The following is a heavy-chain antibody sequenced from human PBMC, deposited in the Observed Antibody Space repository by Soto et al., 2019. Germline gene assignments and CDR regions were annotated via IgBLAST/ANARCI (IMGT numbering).Heavy chain of an antibody. J-gene: IGHJ5*02. V-gene: IGHV3-23*01. Sequence: EVQLLESGGGLVQPGGSLRLSCAASGFTFSSYSMSWVRQAPGKGLEWVLSITDGGTYYADSVKGRFSISRDNSKNTLYLQMNSLRAEDTAVYYCAKLVRSWGQGTLVTVSS. CDR1: GFTFSSYS. CDR2: SITDGGT. CDR3: AKLVRS.